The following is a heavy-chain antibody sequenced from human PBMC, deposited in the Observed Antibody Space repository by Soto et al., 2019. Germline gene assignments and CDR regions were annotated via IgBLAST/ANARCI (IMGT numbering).Heavy chain of an antibody. J-gene: IGHJ1*01. V-gene: IGHV1-69*12. Sequence: QVQLVQSGAEVKKPGSSVKVSCKASGGTFSSYAISWVRQAPEQGLEWMGGIIPIFGTANYAQKFQGRVTITADESTSTAYMELSSLRSEDTAVYYCAREEAYYDFWSGYYTGSYFQHWGQGTLVTVSS. CDR1: GGTFSSYA. CDR2: IIPIFGTA. CDR3: AREEAYYDFWSGYYTGSYFQH. D-gene: IGHD3-3*01.